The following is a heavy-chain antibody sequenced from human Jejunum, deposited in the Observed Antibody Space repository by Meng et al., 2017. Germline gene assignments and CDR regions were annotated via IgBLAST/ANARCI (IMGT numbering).Heavy chain of an antibody. D-gene: IGHD2-21*01. J-gene: IGHJ4*02. CDR2: VFHSGTP. CDR3: ASRPVGIRTYYFDC. V-gene: IGHV4-4*02. CDR1: GGSITSTKW. Sequence: GSLRLSCAVSGGSITSTKWWSWVRQTPGKGLEWIGEVFHSGTPNYNPSLMSRLTMSVDKSKNQFSLNLTSVTAADTAVYYCASRPVGIRTYYFDCWGQGPLVTVSS.